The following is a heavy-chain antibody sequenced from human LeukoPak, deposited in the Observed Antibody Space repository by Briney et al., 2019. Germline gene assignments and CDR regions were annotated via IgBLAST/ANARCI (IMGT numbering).Heavy chain of an antibody. J-gene: IGHJ1*01. CDR3: ARDAGYGDYLSFQH. CDR1: GFTFSSYS. Sequence: GGSLRLSCAASGFTFSSYSMNSVRQAPGKGLEWVSSISSSSSYIYYADSVKGRFTISRDNAKNSLYLQMNSLRAEDTAVYYCARDAGYGDYLSFQHWGQGTLVTVSS. V-gene: IGHV3-21*01. D-gene: IGHD4-17*01. CDR2: ISSSSSYI.